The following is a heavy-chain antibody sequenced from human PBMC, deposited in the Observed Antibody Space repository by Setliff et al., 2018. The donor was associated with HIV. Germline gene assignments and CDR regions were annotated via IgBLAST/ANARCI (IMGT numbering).Heavy chain of an antibody. Sequence: KPSETLSLTCTVSGGSISIGGYYWGWIRQHPGKGLEWIGFIYYSGTSHYSPSLKSLVTISVDTSKNQFSLKLSSVTAADTAVYYCARGRVYCTGGTCAVVGFDIWAKGQWSPS. J-gene: IGHJ3*02. V-gene: IGHV4-31*01. CDR3: ARGRVYCTGGTCAVVGFDI. D-gene: IGHD2-8*02. CDR1: GGSISIGGYY. CDR2: IYYSGTS.